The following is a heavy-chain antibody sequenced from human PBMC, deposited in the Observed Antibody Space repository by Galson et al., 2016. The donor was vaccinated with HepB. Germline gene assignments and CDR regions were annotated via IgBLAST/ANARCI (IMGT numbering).Heavy chain of an antibody. CDR2: ISRSSSYT. CDR3: ARNRGDSGYDAFDI. J-gene: IGHJ3*02. Sequence: SLRLSCAASGFTFRDYYMSWIRQAPGKRLEWVSYISRSSSYTNYADSVKGRFTISRDNAKNSLYLQMNSLRAEDTAVYHCARNRGDSGYDAFDIWGQGTMVTVSS. V-gene: IGHV3-11*03. CDR1: GFTFRDYY. D-gene: IGHD5-12*01.